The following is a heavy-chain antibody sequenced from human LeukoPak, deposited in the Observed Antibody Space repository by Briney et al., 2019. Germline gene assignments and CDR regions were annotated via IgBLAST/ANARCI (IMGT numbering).Heavy chain of an antibody. V-gene: IGHV4-30-2*01. D-gene: IGHD4-17*01. CDR2: IYHGGST. CDR3: ARANDYGDYGYGYGMDV. J-gene: IGHJ6*02. Sequence: PSQTLCLTCAVSGFSINSGAFSWSCIRQRPGQGLVSIVYIYHGGSTYSHPSLKGRVTISVDRSKNQFSLKLSSVNAADTAVYYCARANDYGDYGYGYGMDVWGQGTTVTVSS. CDR1: GFSINSGAFS.